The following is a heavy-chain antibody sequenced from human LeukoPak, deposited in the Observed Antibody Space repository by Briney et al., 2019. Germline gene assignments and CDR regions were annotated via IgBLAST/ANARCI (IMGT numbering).Heavy chain of an antibody. D-gene: IGHD2-21*02. CDR1: GFTVSSNY. J-gene: IGHJ4*02. CDR3: ARGHNSRAGVTDCCPLDF. V-gene: IGHV3-66*01. Sequence: GGSLRLSCAASGFTVSSNYITWVRRSPGKGLEWVSLIYSSGITYYADSVKGRFTISRDNSKNTLYLQMNSLRAEDTAIYYCARGHNSRAGVTDCCPLDFWGQGTLVTVSS. CDR2: IYSSGIT.